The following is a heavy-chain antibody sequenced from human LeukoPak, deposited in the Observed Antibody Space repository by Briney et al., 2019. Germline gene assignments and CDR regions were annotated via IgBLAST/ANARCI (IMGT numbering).Heavy chain of an antibody. CDR1: GGSFSGYY. CDR2: INHSGST. D-gene: IGHD4-17*01. CDR3: ARRAYGDYANRQYNWFDP. J-gene: IGHJ5*02. Sequence: KPSETLSLTCAVYGGSFSGYYWSWIRQPPDKGLERIGEINHSGSTNYNPSLKSRVTISIDTSKNQFSLKLSSVTAADTAVYYCARRAYGDYANRQYNWFDPWGQGTLVIVSS. V-gene: IGHV4-34*01.